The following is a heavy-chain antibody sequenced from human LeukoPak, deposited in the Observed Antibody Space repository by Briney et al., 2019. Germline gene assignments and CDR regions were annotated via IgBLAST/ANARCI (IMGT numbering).Heavy chain of an antibody. CDR2: IDPSDSYT. Sequence: GESLRISCKGSRYSFTNYWIIWVRQMPGKGLEWMQRIDPSDSYTNYSPSFQGHVTISADKSISTAYLQWSGLKASDTAMYYCARLCPRYDCGMDVWGQGTSVTVSS. J-gene: IGHJ6*02. V-gene: IGHV5-10-1*01. CDR3: ARLCPRYDCGMDV. CDR1: RYSFTNYW.